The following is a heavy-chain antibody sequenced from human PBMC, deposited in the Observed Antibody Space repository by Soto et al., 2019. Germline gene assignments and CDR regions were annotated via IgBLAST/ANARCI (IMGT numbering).Heavy chain of an antibody. CDR3: ARHGGYCMSSSCYLDYYYIDV. V-gene: IGHV4-39*01. CDR2: IYYSGST. J-gene: IGHJ6*03. D-gene: IGHD2-2*01. Sequence: PSETLSLTCTVSGGSISSSSYYWGWIRQPPGKGLEWIGSIYYSGSTYYNPSLKSRVTISVDTSKNQFSLKLSSVTAADTAVYYCARHGGYCMSSSCYLDYYYIDVWGKGTTVTVYS. CDR1: GGSISSSSYY.